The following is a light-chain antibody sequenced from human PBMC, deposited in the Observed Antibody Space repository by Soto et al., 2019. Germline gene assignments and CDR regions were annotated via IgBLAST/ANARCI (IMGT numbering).Light chain of an antibody. CDR1: QSISSY. CDR3: QETYNPPWT. J-gene: IGKJ1*01. V-gene: IGKV1-39*01. Sequence: DIQMTQSPSSLSASVGDRVTITCRASQSISSYLNWYQQKPGKAPKLLIYAASSLQSGVPSRFSGSGSGTDFTLTIISLLPEDVATYYCQETYNPPWTFGQGTKVDIK. CDR2: AAS.